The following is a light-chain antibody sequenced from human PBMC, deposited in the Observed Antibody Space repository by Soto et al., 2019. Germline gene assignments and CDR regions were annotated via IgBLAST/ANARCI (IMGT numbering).Light chain of an antibody. CDR2: EVS. CDR1: SSDIGGYNY. V-gene: IGLV2-14*01. J-gene: IGLJ3*02. Sequence: QSALTQPASASGSPGQSITISCTGTSSDIGGYNYVSWYQQHPGKAPKLMIYEVSNRPSGVSNRFSGSESGNAASLTISGLQAEDEADYYCSAFTSSNTLAFGGGTKLTVL. CDR3: SAFTSSNTLA.